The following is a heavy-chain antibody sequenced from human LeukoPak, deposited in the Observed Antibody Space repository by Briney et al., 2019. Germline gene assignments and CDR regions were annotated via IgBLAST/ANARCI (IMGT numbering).Heavy chain of an antibody. D-gene: IGHD3-16*02. V-gene: IGHV4-34*01. CDR2: INHSGST. J-gene: IGHJ4*02. Sequence: PSKTLSLTCAVYGGSFSDYYWSWIRQPPGRGLEWIGEINHSGSTNYNPSLKSRVTISVDTSKNQFSLKLSSVTAADTAVYYCARGAGPYDYVWGSYRLYYFDYWGQGTLVTVSS. CDR3: ARGAGPYDYVWGSYRLYYFDY. CDR1: GGSFSDYY.